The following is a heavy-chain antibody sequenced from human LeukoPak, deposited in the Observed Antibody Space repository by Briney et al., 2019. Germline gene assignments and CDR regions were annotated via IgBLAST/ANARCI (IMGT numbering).Heavy chain of an antibody. CDR1: GGSISSSSYY. D-gene: IGHD6-19*01. CDR2: IYFSGTT. V-gene: IGHV4-39*07. CDR3: ARDYRTIAVAGTGPDY. J-gene: IGHJ4*02. Sequence: PSETLSLTCTVSGGSISSSSYYWGWIRQPPGKGLEWIGSIYFSGTTYYNPSLQSRVTISVDTAKNQFSLKVTSVTAADTAVYYCARDYRTIAVAGTGPDYWGQGALVTVSS.